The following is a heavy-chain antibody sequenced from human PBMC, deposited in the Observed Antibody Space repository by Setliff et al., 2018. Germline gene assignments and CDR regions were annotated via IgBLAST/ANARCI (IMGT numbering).Heavy chain of an antibody. CDR2: IIPILGIA. CDR3: ARPMYDILTGPPYGMDV. J-gene: IGHJ6*02. CDR1: GGTFSTYA. Sequence: SVKVSCKASGGTFSTYAISWVRQAPGQGLEWMGGIIPILGIANYAQKFQGRVTITADESTSTAYMELSSLRSEDTAVYYCARPMYDILTGPPYGMDVWGQGTTVTVSS. V-gene: IGHV1-69*10. D-gene: IGHD3-9*01.